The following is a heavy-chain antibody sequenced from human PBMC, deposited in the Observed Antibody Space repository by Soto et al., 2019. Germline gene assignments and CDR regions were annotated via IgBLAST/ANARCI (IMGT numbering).Heavy chain of an antibody. CDR1: GFTFSSYS. D-gene: IGHD2-2*01. V-gene: IGHV3-21*01. J-gene: IGHJ4*02. Sequence: GGSLRLSCAASGFTFSSYSMNWVRQAPGKGLEWVSSISSSSSYIYYADSVKGRFTISRDNAKNSLYLQMNSLRAEDTAVYYCARDYLVVPHRVIDYWGQGTLVTVSS. CDR3: ARDYLVVPHRVIDY. CDR2: ISSSSSYI.